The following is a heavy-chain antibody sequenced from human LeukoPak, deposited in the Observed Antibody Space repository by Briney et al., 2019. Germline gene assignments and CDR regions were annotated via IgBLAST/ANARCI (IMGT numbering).Heavy chain of an antibody. CDR2: MNPNSGNT. CDR3: ARGANHPTEDIVATIENGYGMDV. CDR1: GYTFTSYD. V-gene: IGHV1-8*01. Sequence: GASVKVSCKASGYTFTSYDINWVRQATGQGLEWMGWMNPNSGNTGYARKFQGRVTMTRNTSISTAYMELSSLRSEDTAVYYCARGANHPTEDIVATIENGYGMDVWGQGTTVTVSS. D-gene: IGHD5-12*01. J-gene: IGHJ6*02.